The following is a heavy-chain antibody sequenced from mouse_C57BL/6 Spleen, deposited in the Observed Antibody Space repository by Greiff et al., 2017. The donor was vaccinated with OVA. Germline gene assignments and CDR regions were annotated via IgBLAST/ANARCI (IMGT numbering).Heavy chain of an antibody. CDR2: IDPSDSYT. D-gene: IGHD1-1*01. CDR1: GYTFTSYW. V-gene: IGHV1-69*01. J-gene: IGHJ2*01. CDR3: ARRYYYGSTYYFDY. Sequence: QVQLQQPGAELVMPGASVKLSCKASGYTFTSYWMHWVKQRPGQGLEWIGEIDPSDSYTNYNQKFKGKSTLTVDKSSSTAYMQLSSLTSEDSAVYYCARRYYYGSTYYFDYWGRGTTLTVSS.